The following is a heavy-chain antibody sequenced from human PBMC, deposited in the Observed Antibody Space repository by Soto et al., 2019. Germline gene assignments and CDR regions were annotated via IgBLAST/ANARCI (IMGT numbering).Heavy chain of an antibody. CDR3: AKASSAWYGSKNYYFDS. V-gene: IGHV3-23*01. CDR2: ISATGGTT. D-gene: IGHD6-19*01. J-gene: IGHJ4*02. Sequence: EVHLSESGGGVVQPGGSLRLSCVVSGFTFSDYAMDWVRQAPGKGLEWVSEISATGGTTNYADSVKGRYTISRDNSNNPLYLQLTNLRAEATAMFYCAKASSAWYGSKNYYFDSWGQGALVTVSS. CDR1: GFTFSDYA.